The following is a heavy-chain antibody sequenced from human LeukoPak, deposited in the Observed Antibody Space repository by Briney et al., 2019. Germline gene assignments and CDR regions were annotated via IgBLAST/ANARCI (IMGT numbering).Heavy chain of an antibody. CDR3: AGRRVLDASFDY. D-gene: IGHD3-16*01. V-gene: IGHV3-21*01. CDR2: ISSSSSYI. CDR1: GFTFSSYS. Sequence: GGSLRLSCAASGFTFSSYSMNWVRQAPGKGLEWVSSISSSSSYIYYADSVKGRFTISRDNAKNSLYLQMNSLRAEDTAVYYCAGRRVLDASFDYWGQGTLVTVSS. J-gene: IGHJ4*02.